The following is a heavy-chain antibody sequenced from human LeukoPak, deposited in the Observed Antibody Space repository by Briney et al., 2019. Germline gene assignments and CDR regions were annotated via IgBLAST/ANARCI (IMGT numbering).Heavy chain of an antibody. J-gene: IGHJ3*02. D-gene: IGHD3-22*01. CDR3: ARDPFYDSNDAFDI. Sequence: PGGSLRLSCAASGFTFSSYSMNWVRQAPGKGLEWVSSISSSSSYIYYADSVKGRFTISRDSAKNSLYLQMNSLRAEDTAVYYCARDPFYDSNDAFDIWGQGTMATVSS. V-gene: IGHV3-21*01. CDR1: GFTFSSYS. CDR2: ISSSSSYI.